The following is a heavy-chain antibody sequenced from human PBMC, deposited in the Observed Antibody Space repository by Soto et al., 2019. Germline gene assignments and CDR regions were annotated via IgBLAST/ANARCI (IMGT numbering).Heavy chain of an antibody. J-gene: IGHJ4*02. CDR2: IRSKAYGGTT. CDR1: GFTFGDYA. V-gene: IGHV3-49*03. Sequence: GGSLRLSCTASGFTFGDYAMSWFRQAPGKGLEWVGFIRSKAYGGTTEYAASVKGRFTISRDDSKSIAYLQMNSLKTEDTAVYYCTRDPQQQLPLGYFDYWGQGTLVTVSS. D-gene: IGHD6-13*01. CDR3: TRDPQQQLPLGYFDY.